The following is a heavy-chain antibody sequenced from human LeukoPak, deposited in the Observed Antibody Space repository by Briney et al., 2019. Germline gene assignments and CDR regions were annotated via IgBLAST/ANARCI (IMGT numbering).Heavy chain of an antibody. CDR1: GGSVSSYY. J-gene: IGHJ3*02. CDR3: ARGPFRGTGDGAFDI. CDR2: TYYSGST. D-gene: IGHD1-26*01. Sequence: SETLSLTCTVSGGSVSSYYWSWIRQPPGKGLEWMGYTYYSGSTNYNPSLTSRVTISVDTSKNQFSLRLSSVTAADTAIYYCARGPFRGTGDGAFDIWGQGTMVTVSS. V-gene: IGHV4-59*02.